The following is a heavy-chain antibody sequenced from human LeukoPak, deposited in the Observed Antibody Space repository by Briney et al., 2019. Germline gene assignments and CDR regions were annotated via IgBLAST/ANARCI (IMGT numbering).Heavy chain of an antibody. CDR3: AKVKGKDGVRDSYDI. CDR1: GFTFSSFD. CDR2: ITGSGGST. Sequence: PGGSLRLSCAASGFTFSSFDMSWVRQAPGKGLEWVSAITGSGGSTYYADSVKGRFTISRDNSKNTLYLQMNSLRAEDTAVYYCAKVKGKDGVRDSYDIWGQGTMVTVSS. D-gene: IGHD1-1*01. V-gene: IGHV3-23*01. J-gene: IGHJ3*02.